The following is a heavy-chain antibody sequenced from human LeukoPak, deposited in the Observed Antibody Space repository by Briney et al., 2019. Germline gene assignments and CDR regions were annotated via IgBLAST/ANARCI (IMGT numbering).Heavy chain of an antibody. V-gene: IGHV4-34*01. CDR2: INHSGST. CDR3: ARGGVYYDSSGYY. Sequence: GSLRLSCAASGFTFSSYAMHWVRQAPGKGLEWIGEINHSGSTNYNPSLKSRVTISVDTSKNQFSLKLSSVTAADTAVYYCARGGVYYDSSGYYWGQGTLVTVSS. CDR1: GFTFSSYA. J-gene: IGHJ4*02. D-gene: IGHD3-22*01.